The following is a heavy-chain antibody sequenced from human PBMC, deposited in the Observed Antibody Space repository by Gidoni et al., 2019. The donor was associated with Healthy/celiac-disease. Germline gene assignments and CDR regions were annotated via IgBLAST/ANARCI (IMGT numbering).Heavy chain of an antibody. CDR1: GGSFSGYY. V-gene: IGHV4-34*01. CDR3: ARRVQLWLPVDY. D-gene: IGHD5-18*01. CDR2: INHSGST. J-gene: IGHJ4*02. Sequence: QVQLQQWGAGLLKPSETLSLTCAVYGGSFSGYYWSWIRQPPGKGLEWIGEINHSGSTNYNPSLKSRVTISVDTSKNQFSLKLSSVTAADTAVYYCARRVQLWLPVDYWGQGTLVTVSS.